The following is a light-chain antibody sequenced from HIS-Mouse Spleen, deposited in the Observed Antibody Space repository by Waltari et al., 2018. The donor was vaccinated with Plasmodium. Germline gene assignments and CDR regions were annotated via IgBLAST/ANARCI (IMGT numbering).Light chain of an antibody. CDR1: SSQVGGCNY. Sequence: QSAPPPPRSVSGSPVQPVPIPCTGTSSQVGGCNYASCYQPHPGKAPNLMVYDVSTGASGVPDRFSGSKSGNTASLTISGLQAEDEADYYCCSYAGSYTLVFGGGTKLTVL. V-gene: IGLV2-11*01. CDR2: DVS. J-gene: IGLJ3*02. CDR3: CSYAGSYTLV.